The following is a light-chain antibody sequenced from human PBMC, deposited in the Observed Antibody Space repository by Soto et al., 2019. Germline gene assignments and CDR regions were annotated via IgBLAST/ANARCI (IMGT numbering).Light chain of an antibody. CDR2: WAS. J-gene: IGKJ5*01. Sequence: DIVMTQSPDSLAVSLGERATINFKSIQTFLYSSNNKNYLGWFQQKAGQPPKLLINWASTRESGVPDRFSGSGSGTDFTLTINSLHPEDFATYYCQQSYSTPITFGQGTRLEIK. V-gene: IGKV4-1*01. CDR3: QQSYSTPIT. CDR1: QTFLYSSNNKNY.